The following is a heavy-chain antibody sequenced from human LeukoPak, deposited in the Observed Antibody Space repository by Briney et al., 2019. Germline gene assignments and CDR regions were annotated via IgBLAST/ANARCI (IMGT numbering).Heavy chain of an antibody. V-gene: IGHV4-39*07. CDR3: AILLAGVSNGYDNAFDI. CDR2: IYYGGST. J-gene: IGHJ3*02. Sequence: SETLSLTSAISGGSITNSSYYWGWIRQPPGEGLEWIGSIYYGGSTYYNPSLKSRVTISVDTSKNQFSLRLSSVTAADTAVYYCAILLAGVSNGYDNAFDIWGHGTMVTVSS. D-gene: IGHD3-22*01. CDR1: GGSITNSSYY.